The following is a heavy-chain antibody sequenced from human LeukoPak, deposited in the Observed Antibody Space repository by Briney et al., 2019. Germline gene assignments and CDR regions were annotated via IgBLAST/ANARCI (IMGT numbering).Heavy chain of an antibody. CDR1: GDSINSLDL. Sequence: SETLSLTCTVSGDSINSLDLWSWVRQPPGKGLEWIGEMYLSGTTHSNPSVMSRVTISIDKSKNQFFLNLSSVTAADTAVYYCAGLVGRYSSGLYYYYFDYWGQGTLVTVSS. CDR3: AGLVGRYSSGLYYYYFDY. D-gene: IGHD3-22*01. CDR2: MYLSGTT. J-gene: IGHJ4*02. V-gene: IGHV4-4*02.